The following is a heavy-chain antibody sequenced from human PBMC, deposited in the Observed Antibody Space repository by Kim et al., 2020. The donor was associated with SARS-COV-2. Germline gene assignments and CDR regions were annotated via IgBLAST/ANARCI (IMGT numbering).Heavy chain of an antibody. CDR2: IYYSGST. J-gene: IGHJ4*02. CDR3: ARAGIMITFGGVIANNHFDY. D-gene: IGHD3-16*02. V-gene: IGHV4-39*01. Sequence: SETLSLTCTVSGGSISSSSYYWGWIRQPPGKGLEWIGSIYYSGSTYYNPSLKSRVTISVDTSKNQFSLKLSSVTAADTAVYYCARAGIMITFGGVIANNHFDYWGQGTLVTASS. CDR1: GGSISSSSYY.